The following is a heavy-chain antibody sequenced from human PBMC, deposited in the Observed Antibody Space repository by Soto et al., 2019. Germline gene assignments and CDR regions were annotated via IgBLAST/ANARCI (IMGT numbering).Heavy chain of an antibody. Sequence: QVHLQESGPGLVKPSQTLSLTCTVSGGSITGDNYFLSWGRQHPEKGLEWIGYISYSGTTYYNPSLKRRVTISVDTSKNQFSLSLISVTAADTAMYFCAREVNSPATSDAFDIWGQGTVVTVSS. V-gene: IGHV4-31*03. J-gene: IGHJ3*02. CDR3: AREVNSPATSDAFDI. D-gene: IGHD1-26*01. CDR2: ISYSGTT. CDR1: GGSITGDNYF.